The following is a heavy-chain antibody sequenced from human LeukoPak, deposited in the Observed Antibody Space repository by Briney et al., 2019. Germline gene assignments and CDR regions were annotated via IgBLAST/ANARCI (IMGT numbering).Heavy chain of an antibody. CDR3: TRDGASLMPDFAC. CDR2: IEPHRGAT. Sequence: ASVKVSCEASGYTFTGYYLYWVGQTPGQGREWVGWIEPHRGATRYPQKFQGRGTITSGTSISTSYMELRSLTSDDTAVYYCTRDGASLMPDFACWGQGTLVTASS. CDR1: GYTFTGYY. V-gene: IGHV1-2*02. D-gene: IGHD2-2*01. J-gene: IGHJ4*02.